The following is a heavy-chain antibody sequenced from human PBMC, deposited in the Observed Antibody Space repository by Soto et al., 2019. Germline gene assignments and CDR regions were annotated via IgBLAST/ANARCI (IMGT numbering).Heavy chain of an antibody. V-gene: IGHV1-18*01. CDR1: GYTFTSYG. Sequence: QVKLVQSGAEVKKPGASVKVSCKASGYTFTSYGISWVRQAPGQGLEWMGWISAYNGNTNYAQKRQGRVTMTTDKATSTADMELRSLRSDDTAVYYCARDRVVVPAARYGMDVWGQGTTVTVSS. D-gene: IGHD2-2*01. CDR3: ARDRVVVPAARYGMDV. CDR2: ISAYNGNT. J-gene: IGHJ6*02.